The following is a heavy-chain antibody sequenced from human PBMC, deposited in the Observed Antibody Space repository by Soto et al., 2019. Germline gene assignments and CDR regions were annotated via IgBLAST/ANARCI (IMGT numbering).Heavy chain of an antibody. Sequence: GASVKVSCKASGYTITSYGISWGRQANGQGLEWMGWISAYNGNTNYAQKLQGRVTMTTDTSTSTAYMELRSLRSDDTAVYFCVSSVLRFLEWLPAHFDYWGQGTLVTVSS. CDR3: VSSVLRFLEWLPAHFDY. D-gene: IGHD3-3*01. J-gene: IGHJ4*02. CDR1: GYTITSYG. V-gene: IGHV1-18*01. CDR2: ISAYNGNT.